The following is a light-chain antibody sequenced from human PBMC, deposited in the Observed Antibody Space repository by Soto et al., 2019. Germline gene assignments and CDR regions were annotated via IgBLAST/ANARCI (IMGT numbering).Light chain of an antibody. CDR1: SSDVGGYNY. CDR3: SSYTSSSTLV. Sequence: QSVLTQPASVSGCPRQSITISCTGTSSDVGGYNYVSWYQQHPGKAPKLMIYDVSNRPSGVSNRFSGSKSGNTASLTISGLQAEDEADYYCSSYTSSSTLVFGTGTKVTVL. V-gene: IGLV2-14*01. CDR2: DVS. J-gene: IGLJ1*01.